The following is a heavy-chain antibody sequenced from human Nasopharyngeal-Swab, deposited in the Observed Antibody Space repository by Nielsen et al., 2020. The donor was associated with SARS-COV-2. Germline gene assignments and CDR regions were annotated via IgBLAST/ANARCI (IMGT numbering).Heavy chain of an antibody. J-gene: IGHJ4*01. CDR1: GFTFSNSW. Sequence: GGSLRLSCAVSGFTFSNSWVHWVRQAPGKGLVWVSLINSDGSRTGYADSVKGRFTISIDNAKNTLYLQMNSLSAEDTAVYYCARDFDKTGDWGQGTLVTVSS. CDR2: INSDGSRT. D-gene: IGHD7-27*01. V-gene: IGHV3-74*01. CDR3: ARDFDKTGD.